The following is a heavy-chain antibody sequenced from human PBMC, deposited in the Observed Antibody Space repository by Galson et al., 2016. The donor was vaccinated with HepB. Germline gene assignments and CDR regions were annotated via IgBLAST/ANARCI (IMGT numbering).Heavy chain of an antibody. CDR2: TFYRSNWQN. V-gene: IGHV6-1*01. CDR1: GDSVSSNSAG. Sequence: CAISGDSVSSNSAGWNWIRQSPSRGLEWLGRTFYRSNWQNDYAEAVKSRISINPDTSKNQFSLQLNSVTPEDTAVYYCARSYLLGRGFGWWGQGTLVTVSS. CDR3: ARSYLLGRGFGW. D-gene: IGHD7-27*01. J-gene: IGHJ4*02.